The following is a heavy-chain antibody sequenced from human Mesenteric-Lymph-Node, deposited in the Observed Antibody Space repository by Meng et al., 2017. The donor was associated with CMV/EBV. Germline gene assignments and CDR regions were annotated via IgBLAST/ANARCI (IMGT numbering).Heavy chain of an antibody. Sequence: ASVKVSCKASGGTFSSYAISWVRQAPGQGLEWMGWMNPNSGNTGYAQKFQGRVTMTRNTSISTAYMELSSLRSEDTVVYYCARPYYYDSSGYYYWGQGTLVTAPQ. J-gene: IGHJ4*02. CDR3: ARPYYYDSSGYYY. V-gene: IGHV1-8*02. CDR2: MNPNSGNT. CDR1: GGTFSSYA. D-gene: IGHD3-22*01.